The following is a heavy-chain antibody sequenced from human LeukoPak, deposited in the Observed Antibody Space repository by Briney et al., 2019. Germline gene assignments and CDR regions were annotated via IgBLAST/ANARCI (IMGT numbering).Heavy chain of an antibody. Sequence: SETLSLTCTVSGGSIGSNYWTWIRQPPGKGLEYIGYIYYTGATNYNPSLKSRVTISVDTSKNQFSLRLSSVTAADTAVYYCARRPRAAAGTGLFGYWGQGTLVTVSS. J-gene: IGHJ4*02. CDR1: GGSIGSNY. CDR3: ARRPRAAAGTGLFGY. V-gene: IGHV4-59*08. CDR2: IYYTGAT. D-gene: IGHD6-13*01.